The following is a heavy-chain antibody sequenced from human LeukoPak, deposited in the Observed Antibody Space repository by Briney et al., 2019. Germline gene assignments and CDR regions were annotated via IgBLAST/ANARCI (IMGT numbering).Heavy chain of an antibody. CDR3: ARDSDSSGWSWVY. CDR1: GYRFTSDMYA. CDR2: INAGTGKT. J-gene: IGHJ4*02. Sequence: ASVKVSCKASGYRFTSDMYAIHWMRQAPGHRLEWLGYINAGTGKTMYSQKFQGRVTITGDTYASTVSMELSSLTSDDTATYYCARDSDSSGWSWVYWGQGTLLIVSS. V-gene: IGHV1-3*01. D-gene: IGHD6-19*01.